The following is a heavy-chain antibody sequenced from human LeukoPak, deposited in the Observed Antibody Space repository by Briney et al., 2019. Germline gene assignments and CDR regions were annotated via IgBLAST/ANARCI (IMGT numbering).Heavy chain of an antibody. J-gene: IGHJ3*02. CDR1: GFTFSSYA. Sequence: GGSLRLSCAASGFTFSSYAMSWVRKAPGKGLEWVSAISGSGGSTYYADSVKGRFTISRDNSKNTLYLQMNSLRAEDTAVYYCETRDVVPAAIFPLYDAFDIWGQGTMVTVSS. D-gene: IGHD2-2*02. V-gene: IGHV3-23*01. CDR3: ETRDVVPAAIFPLYDAFDI. CDR2: ISGSGGST.